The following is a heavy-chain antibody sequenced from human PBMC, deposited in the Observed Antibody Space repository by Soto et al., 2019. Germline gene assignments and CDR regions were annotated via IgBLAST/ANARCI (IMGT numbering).Heavy chain of an antibody. Sequence: QLQLQESGPGLVKPSETLSLTCTVSGGSISSSSYYWGWIRQPPGKGLEWIGSIYSIGSTYNNPSLKSRVTISVDTSKNRFSLKLSSVTAADTAVYYCARPGYSSSWYLAHWGQGTLVTVSS. D-gene: IGHD6-13*01. CDR2: IYSIGST. CDR1: GGSISSSSYY. J-gene: IGHJ4*02. V-gene: IGHV4-39*01. CDR3: ARPGYSSSWYLAH.